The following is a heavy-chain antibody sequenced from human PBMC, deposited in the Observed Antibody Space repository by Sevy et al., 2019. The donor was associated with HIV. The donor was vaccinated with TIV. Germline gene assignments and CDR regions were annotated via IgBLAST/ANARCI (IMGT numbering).Heavy chain of an antibody. V-gene: IGHV3-33*01. J-gene: IGHJ4*02. CDR3: ARDLEFYDYGDYGPAFMPDY. CDR2: IWFDGSNT. CDR1: GFTFSTYG. D-gene: IGHD4-17*01. Sequence: GGSLRLSCAASGFTFSTYGMHWVRQAPGKGLEWVAVIWFDGSNTYYAHSVKGRFTISRDIAKNTLNLQMNSLRVEDTAVYYCARDLEFYDYGDYGPAFMPDYWGQGTLVTVSS.